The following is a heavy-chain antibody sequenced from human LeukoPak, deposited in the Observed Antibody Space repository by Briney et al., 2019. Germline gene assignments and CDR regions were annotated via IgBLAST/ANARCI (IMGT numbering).Heavy chain of an antibody. Sequence: GGSLRLSCAASGFTFSSYSMNWVRQAPGKGLEWVSYISSDSTTIYYADSVKGRFTISRDNAKNSLYPQMNRLRDEDTAVYYCGRGRAYWGQGTLVSVSS. V-gene: IGHV3-48*02. CDR2: ISSDSTTI. CDR1: GFTFSSYS. CDR3: GRGRAY. J-gene: IGHJ4*02.